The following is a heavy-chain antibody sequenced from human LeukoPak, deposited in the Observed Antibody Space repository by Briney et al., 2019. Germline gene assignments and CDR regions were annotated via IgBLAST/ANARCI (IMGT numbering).Heavy chain of an antibody. CDR2: IGRQGDSDAT. CDR3: AGDYNFLTGLNY. J-gene: IGHJ4*02. CDR1: GLTFSGSG. V-gene: IGHV3-73*01. Sequence: AWGSLRLSCAASGLTFSGSGIHWVRQASRKGLEWLGRIGRQGDSDATRYAASLKGKFTISRVDSRNTAYLQMNSLKTEDTAVYYCAGDYNFLTGLNYWGQGTLVTVSS. D-gene: IGHD3-9*01.